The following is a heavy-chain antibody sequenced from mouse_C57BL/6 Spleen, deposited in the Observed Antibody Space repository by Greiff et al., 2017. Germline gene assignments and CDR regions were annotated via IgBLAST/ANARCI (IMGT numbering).Heavy chain of an antibody. CDR1: GYTFTSYW. Sequence: QVQLQQPGAELVKPGASVKLSCKASGYTFTSYWMHWVKQRPGQGLEWIGMIHPNSGSTNYNEKFKSKATLTVDKSSSTAYMQLSSLTSEDSAVYYCANYYYGSSYWYVDVWGTGTTVTVSS. J-gene: IGHJ1*03. V-gene: IGHV1-64*01. CDR2: IHPNSGST. D-gene: IGHD1-1*01. CDR3: ANYYYGSSYWYVDV.